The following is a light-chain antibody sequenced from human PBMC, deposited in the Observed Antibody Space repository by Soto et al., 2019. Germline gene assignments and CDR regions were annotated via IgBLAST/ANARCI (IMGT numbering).Light chain of an antibody. Sequence: SVLTRPASVSGSPGQSIPITCTGTSSDVGGYNFVSWYQQHPGKAPKLMIYDVSNRPSGVSNRFSGSKSGNTASLTISGLQAEDEANYYCSSYTSSSTYYVFGTVTKVTVL. CDR2: DVS. V-gene: IGLV2-14*01. CDR1: SSDVGGYNF. CDR3: SSYTSSSTYYV. J-gene: IGLJ1*01.